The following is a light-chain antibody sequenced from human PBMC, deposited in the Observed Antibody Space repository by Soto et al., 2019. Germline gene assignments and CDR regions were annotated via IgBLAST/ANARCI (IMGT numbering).Light chain of an antibody. Sequence: EIVMTQSPATLSVSPGERATLSCRSSQSVSSNLAWYQQKPGHAPRPLIYGASTSASGVPARFSGCVAGTEVTLTISSLQSEDFAVYYCPQYNNWPPSTLGQGTKLEI. CDR2: GAS. V-gene: IGKV3-15*01. J-gene: IGKJ2*01. CDR3: PQYNNWPPST. CDR1: QSVSSN.